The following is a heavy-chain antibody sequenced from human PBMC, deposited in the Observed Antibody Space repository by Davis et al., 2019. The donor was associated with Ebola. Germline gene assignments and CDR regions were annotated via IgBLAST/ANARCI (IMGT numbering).Heavy chain of an antibody. CDR1: GFTFSSYA. Sequence: GESLKISCAASGFTFSSYAMHWVRQAPGKGLEWVAVISYDGSNKYYADSVKGRFTISRDNSKNTLYLQMNSLRAEDTAVYYCARDVLNGVEPPALNYWGQGTLVTVSS. CDR3: ARDVLNGVEPPALNY. D-gene: IGHD2-8*01. CDR2: ISYDGSNK. V-gene: IGHV3-30-3*01. J-gene: IGHJ4*02.